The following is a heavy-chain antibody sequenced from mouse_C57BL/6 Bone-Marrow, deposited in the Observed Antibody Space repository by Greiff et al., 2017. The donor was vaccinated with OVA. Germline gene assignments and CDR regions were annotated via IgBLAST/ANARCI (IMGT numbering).Heavy chain of an antibody. CDR1: GFSLTSYG. CDR3: AKKRSNYYGSTSYWYFDV. V-gene: IGHV2-5*01. Sequence: VQLQQSGPGLVQPSQSLSITCTVSGFSLTSYGVHWVRQSPGKGLEWLGVIWRGGSTDYNAAFMSRLSITKDNSKSQVFFKMNSLQADDTAIYYCAKKRSNYYGSTSYWYFDVWGTGTTVTVSS. CDR2: IWRGGST. D-gene: IGHD1-1*01. J-gene: IGHJ1*03.